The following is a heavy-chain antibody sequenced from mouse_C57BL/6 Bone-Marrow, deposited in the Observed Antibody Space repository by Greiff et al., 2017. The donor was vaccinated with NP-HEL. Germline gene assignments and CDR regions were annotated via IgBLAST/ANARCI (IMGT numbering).Heavy chain of an antibody. CDR1: GFNINDDY. J-gene: IGHJ4*01. V-gene: IGHV14-4*01. CDR3: TTRDYDAMDY. CDR2: IGHEDGDT. Sequence: VQLLQSGAELVRPGASLKLSCTASGFNINDDYMHWVQQRPEQGLEWIGWIGHEDGDTEYVSNFQGQATITADTTSNTAYLQLSSLTSEDTAVYYCTTRDYDAMDYWGQGTSVTVSS. D-gene: IGHD3-3*01.